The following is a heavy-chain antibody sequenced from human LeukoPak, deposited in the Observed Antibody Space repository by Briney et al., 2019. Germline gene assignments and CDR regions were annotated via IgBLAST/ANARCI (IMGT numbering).Heavy chain of an antibody. Sequence: GESLKISCKGSGYSFTSYWIGWVRQMPGKGLEWMGIIYPGDSDTGYSPSFQGQVTISADKSISTAYLQWSSLKASDTAMYYCARRTLAGHGLLHYFDYWGQGTLVTVSS. CDR1: GYSFTSYW. CDR2: IYPGDSDT. J-gene: IGHJ4*02. V-gene: IGHV5-51*01. CDR3: ARRTLAGHGLLHYFDY. D-gene: IGHD2-21*02.